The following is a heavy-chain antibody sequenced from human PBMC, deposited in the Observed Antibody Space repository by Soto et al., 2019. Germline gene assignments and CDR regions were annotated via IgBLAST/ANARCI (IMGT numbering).Heavy chain of an antibody. CDR2: IYHSGST. CDR1: GGSISSSNW. V-gene: IGHV4-4*02. Sequence: PSETLSLTCAVSGGSISSSNWWSWVRQPPGKGLEWIGEIYHSGSTNYNPSLKSRVTISVDKSKNQFSLRLSSVTAADTAGYYCARGDDFGGGEDYWGQGTLVTVSS. CDR3: ARGDDFGGGEDY. D-gene: IGHD3-16*01. J-gene: IGHJ4*02.